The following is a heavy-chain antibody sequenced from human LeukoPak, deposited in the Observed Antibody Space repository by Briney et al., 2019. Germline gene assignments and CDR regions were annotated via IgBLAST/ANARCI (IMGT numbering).Heavy chain of an antibody. Sequence: ASVKVSCKVSGYTLTELSMHWVRQAPGKGLEWMGGFDPEDGETIYAQKFQGRVTMTEDTSTDTAYMELSSLRSEDTAVYYCATAKAPGSGYHWEYWGQGTLVTVSS. CDR3: ATAKAPGSGYHWEY. V-gene: IGHV1-24*01. J-gene: IGHJ4*02. CDR1: GYTLTELS. CDR2: FDPEDGET. D-gene: IGHD3-22*01.